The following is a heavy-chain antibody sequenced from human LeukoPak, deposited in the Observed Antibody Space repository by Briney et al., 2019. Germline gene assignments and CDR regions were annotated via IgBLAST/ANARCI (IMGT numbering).Heavy chain of an antibody. CDR3: ARSKWELPYYFDY. D-gene: IGHD1-26*01. V-gene: IGHV1-69*13. Sequence: GASVKVSCKASGGTFSSYAISWVRQAPGQGLEWMGGIIPIFGTANYAQKFQGRVTITADESTSTAYMELSSLRSEDTAVYYCARSKWELPYYFDYWGQGTLVTVPS. CDR2: IIPIFGTA. CDR1: GGTFSSYA. J-gene: IGHJ4*02.